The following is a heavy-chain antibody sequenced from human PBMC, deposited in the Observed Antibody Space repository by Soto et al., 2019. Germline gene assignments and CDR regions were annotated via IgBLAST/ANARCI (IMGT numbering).Heavy chain of an antibody. CDR2: ISSSSSTI. D-gene: IGHD3-22*01. CDR1: GFTFSSYS. Sequence: GGSLRLSCAASGFTFSSYSMNWVRQAPGKGLEWVSYISSSSSTIYYADSVKGRFTISRDNAKNSLYLQMNSLRAEDTAVYYCARETYYYDSSGPDVWGQGTTVTVSS. V-gene: IGHV3-48*01. J-gene: IGHJ6*02. CDR3: ARETYYYDSSGPDV.